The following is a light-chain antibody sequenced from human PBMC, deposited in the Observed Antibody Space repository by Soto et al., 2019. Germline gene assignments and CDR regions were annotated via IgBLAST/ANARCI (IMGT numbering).Light chain of an antibody. J-gene: IGLJ1*01. V-gene: IGLV2-14*01. CDR2: EVS. CDR1: SSDVGGYNY. CDR3: SSYTSSSTLV. Sequence: QSALTQPASVSGSPGQSITISCIGTSSDVGGYNYVSWYQQYPGKVPKLMIYEVSNRPSGVSSRFSGSKSGDTASLTISGLQPEDEADYYCSSYTSSSTLVFGTGTKVTVL.